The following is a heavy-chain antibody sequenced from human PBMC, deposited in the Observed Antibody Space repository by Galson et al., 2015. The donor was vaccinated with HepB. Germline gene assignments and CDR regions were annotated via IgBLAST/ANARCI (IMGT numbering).Heavy chain of an antibody. CDR3: ARARTGYCSSTSCYADAFDI. Sequence: SLRLSCAASGFTFSSYSMNWVRQAPGKGLEWVSSISSSSSYIYYADSVKGRFTISRDNAKNSLYLQMNSRRAEDTAVYYCARARTGYCSSTSCYADAFDIWGQGTMVTVSS. J-gene: IGHJ3*02. V-gene: IGHV3-21*01. CDR2: ISSSSSYI. CDR1: GFTFSSYS. D-gene: IGHD2-2*01.